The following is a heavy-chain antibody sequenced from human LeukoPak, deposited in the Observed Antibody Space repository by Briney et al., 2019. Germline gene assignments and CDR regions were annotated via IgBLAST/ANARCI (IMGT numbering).Heavy chain of an antibody. V-gene: IGHV4-39*01. J-gene: IGHJ3*01. CDR3: ARDVSGTSWTWR. D-gene: IGHD1-20*01. CDR2: IYYTGTT. CDR1: GGSIIDTNYY. Sequence: SETLSLTCSVSGGSIIDTNYYWAWIRQPPGKGLEWIANIYYTGTTYYNPSLKSRVSISVDTSNNQFSLRLTSVTAADTAVYYCARDVSGTSWTWRWGQGTVVTVSS.